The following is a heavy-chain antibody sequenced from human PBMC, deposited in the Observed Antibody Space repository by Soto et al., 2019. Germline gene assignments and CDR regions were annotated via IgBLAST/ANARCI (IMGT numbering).Heavy chain of an antibody. CDR2: INGSGDST. CDR3: AKDSSRRRLVS. CDR1: GFSFSSYA. Sequence: EVQLLQSGGGLVQPGGSLRLSCAASGFSFSSYAMNWVRQAPGKGLEWVSAINGSGDSTYYADSVKGRFTISRDNSKITLSLQTSSRSAGGTAVYCCAKDSSRRRLVSGGQGTRVTVCS. J-gene: IGHJ5*01. V-gene: IGHV3-23*01.